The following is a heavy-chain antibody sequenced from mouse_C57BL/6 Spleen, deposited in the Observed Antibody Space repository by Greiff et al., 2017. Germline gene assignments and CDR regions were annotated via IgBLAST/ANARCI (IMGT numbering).Heavy chain of an antibody. Sequence: QVQLQQSGAELVRPGASVKLSCKASGYTFTDYYINWVKQRPGQGLEWIARIYPGSGNTYYNEKFKGKATLTAEKSSSTAYMQLSSLTSEDSAVYFCAREENYGSSSYFDVWGTGTTVTVSS. CDR1: GYTFTDYY. J-gene: IGHJ1*03. V-gene: IGHV1-76*01. CDR3: AREENYGSSSYFDV. D-gene: IGHD1-1*01. CDR2: IYPGSGNT.